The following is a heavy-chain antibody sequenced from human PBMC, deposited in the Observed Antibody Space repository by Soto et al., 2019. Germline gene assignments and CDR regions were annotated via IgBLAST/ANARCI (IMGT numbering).Heavy chain of an antibody. CDR3: AREENFRRSDYGQVEYFQH. J-gene: IGHJ1*01. V-gene: IGHV6-1*01. CDR1: GDSVSSNSAA. D-gene: IGHD4-17*01. CDR2: TYYRSKWYN. Sequence: PPQTLSLTYAISGDSVSSNSAAWNGIRQSPSRGLEWLGRTYYRSKWYNDYAVSVKSRITINPDTSKNQFSLQLNSVTPEDTAVYYCAREENFRRSDYGQVEYFQHWGQGTLVTVSS.